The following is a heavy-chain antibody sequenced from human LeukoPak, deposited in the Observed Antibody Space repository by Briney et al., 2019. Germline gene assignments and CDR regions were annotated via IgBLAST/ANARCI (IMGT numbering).Heavy chain of an antibody. CDR1: GYTFTGYY. CDR3: ASPVTYCSGGSCSWIDAFDI. CDR2: VNPNSGGT. V-gene: IGHV1-2*02. D-gene: IGHD2-15*01. Sequence: GASVKVSCKASGYTFTGYYMHWVRQAPGQGLEWMGWVNPNSGGTNYAQKFQGRVTMTRDTSISTAYMELSRLRSGDTAVYYCASPVTYCSGGSCSWIDAFDIWGQGTMVTVSS. J-gene: IGHJ3*02.